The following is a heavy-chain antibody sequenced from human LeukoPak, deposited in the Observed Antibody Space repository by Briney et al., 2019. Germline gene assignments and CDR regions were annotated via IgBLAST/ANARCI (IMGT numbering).Heavy chain of an antibody. D-gene: IGHD3-16*02. CDR2: IIPIFGTA. J-gene: IGHJ5*02. Sequence: ASVNVSCKASGGTFSSYAISWVRQAPGQGLEGMGGIIPIFGTANYAQKFQGRVTITADESTSTAYMELSSLRSEDTAVYYCARDLEDYVWGSYRYPFDPWGQGTLVTVSS. CDR1: GGTFSSYA. CDR3: ARDLEDYVWGSYRYPFDP. V-gene: IGHV1-69*13.